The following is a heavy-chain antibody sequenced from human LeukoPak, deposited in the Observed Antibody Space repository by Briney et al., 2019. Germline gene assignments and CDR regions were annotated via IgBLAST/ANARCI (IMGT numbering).Heavy chain of an antibody. CDR1: GFTFTDAW. V-gene: IGHV3-15*01. CDR2: IKSKTDGGTT. Sequence: GGSLRLSCATSGFTFTDAWMTWVRQAPGKGLEWVGRIKSKTDGGTTDYAAPVKGRFTISRDDSKNTLYLQMNSLKTEDTAVYYCTTARPFKDDYWGQGTLVTVSS. CDR3: TTARPFKDDY. J-gene: IGHJ4*02.